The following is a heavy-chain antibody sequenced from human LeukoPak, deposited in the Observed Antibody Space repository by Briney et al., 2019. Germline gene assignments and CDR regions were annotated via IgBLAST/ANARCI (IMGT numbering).Heavy chain of an antibody. D-gene: IGHD3-16*01. CDR1: GYTFTGYY. J-gene: IGHJ6*03. V-gene: IGHV1-2*02. Sequence: ASVKVSCKASGYTFTGYYMHWVRQAPGQGLEWMGWINPNSGGTNYAQKFQGRVTMTRDTSISTAYMELSRLRSDDTAVYYCARVVGDYIWGSYSYYYYMDVWGKGTTVTVSS. CDR3: ARVVGDYIWGSYSYYYYMDV. CDR2: INPNSGGT.